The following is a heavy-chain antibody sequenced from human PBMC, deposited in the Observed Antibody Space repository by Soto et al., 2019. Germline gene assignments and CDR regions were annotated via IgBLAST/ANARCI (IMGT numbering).Heavy chain of an antibody. D-gene: IGHD4-4*01. CDR2: IYTSGST. V-gene: IGHV4-4*07. CDR3: ARDGSGAVTTAGDAFDI. CDR1: VGSISSYY. Sequence: PSETLSLTCTVSVGSISSYYWSWIRQPGGKGLEWIGRIYTSGSTNYNPSLKSRVTMSVDTSKNQFSLKLSSVTAADTAVYYCARDGSGAVTTAGDAFDIWGQGTMVTVSS. J-gene: IGHJ3*02.